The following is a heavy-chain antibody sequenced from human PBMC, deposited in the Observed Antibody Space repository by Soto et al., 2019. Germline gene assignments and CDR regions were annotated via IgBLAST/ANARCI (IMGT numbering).Heavy chain of an antibody. J-gene: IGHJ6*03. Sequence: ESGGGLVQPGGSLRLSCAASGFTFSNYWMYWARQAPGKGLEWVSRINSDGSVSSHADSVKGRLTISRDNVKNTLYLHMDSLRAEDTAVYYCARGDCVGGTCYSLAGSFYYYMDVWGKGTTVTVFS. CDR3: ARGDCVGGTCYSLAGSFYYYMDV. CDR1: GFTFSNYW. CDR2: INSDGSVS. V-gene: IGHV3-74*02. D-gene: IGHD2-15*01.